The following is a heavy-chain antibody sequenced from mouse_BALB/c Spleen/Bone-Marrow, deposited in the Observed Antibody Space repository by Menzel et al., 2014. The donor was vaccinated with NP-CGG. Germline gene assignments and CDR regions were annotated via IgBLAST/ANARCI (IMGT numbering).Heavy chain of an antibody. D-gene: IGHD1-1*01. CDR1: GYTFTDYY. Sequence: QVQLQQSGAELARPGASVKLSCKASGYTFTDYYINWVKQRTGQGLEWIGEIYPESGDAFYNENFKGKATLTADTSSSTAYMQLSSLTSDDSAVYFCAKGSFDYWGQGTTLTVSS. CDR3: AKGSFDY. V-gene: IGHV1-77*01. J-gene: IGHJ2*01. CDR2: IYPESGDA.